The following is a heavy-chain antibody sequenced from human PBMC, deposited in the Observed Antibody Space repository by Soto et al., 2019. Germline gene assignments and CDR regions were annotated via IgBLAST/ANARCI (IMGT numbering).Heavy chain of an antibody. J-gene: IGHJ4*02. V-gene: IGHV1-18*04. Sequence: QVQLVQSGTEVKKPGASVKVSCKASGYTFSNHGISWVRQAPGQGLEWMGWTSAYDSRTNNAKNFQGRITMTTDTSTSTVYMELRSLRSDDTAIYYCARRVCTNGLCYTVLDYWGQGTLVTVSS. D-gene: IGHD2-8*01. CDR2: TSAYDSRT. CDR3: ARRVCTNGLCYTVLDY. CDR1: GYTFSNHG.